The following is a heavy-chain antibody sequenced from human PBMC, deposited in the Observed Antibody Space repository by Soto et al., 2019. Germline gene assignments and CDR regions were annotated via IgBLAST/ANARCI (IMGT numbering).Heavy chain of an antibody. CDR2: IYYTGNT. J-gene: IGHJ5*02. CDR1: RGSISSGTYY. V-gene: IGHV4-31*03. Sequence: SETLSLTCTVSRGSISSGTYYWSWIRQHPGKGLEWIGYIYYTGNTYYNPSLKSRVTISLDTSKKVFSLKLSSVTAADTAVYYCARVGCSGSSCYSGSWFDPWGQGTLVTVSS. CDR3: ARVGCSGSSCYSGSWFDP. D-gene: IGHD2-15*01.